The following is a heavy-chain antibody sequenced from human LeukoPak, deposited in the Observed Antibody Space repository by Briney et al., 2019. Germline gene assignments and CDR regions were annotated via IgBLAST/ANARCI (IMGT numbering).Heavy chain of an antibody. CDR2: IYPCDSDT. V-gene: IGHV5-51*01. D-gene: IGHD3-3*01. CDR1: GYSFTSYW. Sequence: GESLKISCKGSGYSFTSYWIGWGRQMPGKGLGRMGIIYPCDSDTRYSPSFQGDVTISADKSITTAYLQCSSLKASDTAMYYCARRHYDFWSGLSDAFDIWGQGTMVTVSS. CDR3: ARRHYDFWSGLSDAFDI. J-gene: IGHJ3*02.